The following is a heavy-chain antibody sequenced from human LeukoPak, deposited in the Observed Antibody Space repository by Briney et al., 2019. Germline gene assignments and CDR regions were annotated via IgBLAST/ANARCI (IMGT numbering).Heavy chain of an antibody. V-gene: IGHV4-61*02. CDR1: GGSISSGTYY. CDR2: IYNSGST. CDR3: ARDTTVTRDAFDI. J-gene: IGHJ3*02. D-gene: IGHD4-17*01. Sequence: SETLSLTCTVSGGSISSGTYYWSWIRKPAGKGLEWIGRIYNSGSTKYNPSLKSRVTMSVDTSKNQFSLKLSSVTAADTAVYYCARDTTVTRDAFDIWGQGTMVTVSS.